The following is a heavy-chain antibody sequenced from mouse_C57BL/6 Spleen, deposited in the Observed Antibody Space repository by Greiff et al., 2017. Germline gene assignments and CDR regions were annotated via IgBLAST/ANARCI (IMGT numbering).Heavy chain of an antibody. J-gene: IGHJ1*03. D-gene: IGHD1-1*01. V-gene: IGHV5-9*01. Sequence: EVQRVESGGGLVKPGGSLKLSCAASGFTFSSYTMSWVRQTPEKRLEWVATISGGGGNTYYPDSVKGRFTISRDNAKNTLYLQMSSLRSEDTALYYCARHDSPYYGSSDFDVWGTGTTVTVSS. CDR2: ISGGGGNT. CDR3: ARHDSPYYGSSDFDV. CDR1: GFTFSSYT.